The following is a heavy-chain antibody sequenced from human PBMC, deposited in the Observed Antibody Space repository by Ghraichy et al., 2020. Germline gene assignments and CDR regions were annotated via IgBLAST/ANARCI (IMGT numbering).Heavy chain of an antibody. CDR2: INPNSGGT. CDR3: ARDGSSTGPTSWVYHDMDV. V-gene: IGHV1-2*06. J-gene: IGHJ6*03. CDR1: GYTFIGYY. D-gene: IGHD6-6*01. Sequence: ASVKVSCKASGYTFIGYYMHWVRQAPGQGLEWMGRINPNSGGTSYARKFQGRVTMTRDTSISTAYMELSSLRSDDAAVYHCARDGSSTGPTSWVYHDMDVWGKGTTVTVSS.